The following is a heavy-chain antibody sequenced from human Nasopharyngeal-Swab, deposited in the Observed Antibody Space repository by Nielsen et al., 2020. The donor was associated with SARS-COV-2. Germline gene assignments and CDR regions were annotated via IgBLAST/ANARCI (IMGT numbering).Heavy chain of an antibody. V-gene: IGHV3-9*01. D-gene: IGHD5-18*01. Sequence: SLKISCAASGFTFDDYAMHWVRQAPGMGLEWVSGISWYSGRIGYADSVKGRFTISRDNAKNSLYLQMNSLRAEDTALYYCAKDLGGEYSYGRNYYYGMDVWGQGTTVTVSS. CDR3: AKDLGGEYSYGRNYYYGMDV. J-gene: IGHJ6*02. CDR1: GFTFDDYA. CDR2: ISWYSGRI.